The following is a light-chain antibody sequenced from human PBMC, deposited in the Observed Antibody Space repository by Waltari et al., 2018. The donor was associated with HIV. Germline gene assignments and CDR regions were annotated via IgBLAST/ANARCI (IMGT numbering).Light chain of an antibody. CDR1: QSVGYY. CDR3: PERSNWPPLT. J-gene: IGKJ4*01. CDR2: DTS. V-gene: IGKV3-11*01. Sequence: EIVLTQSPATLSLSPGERATLSCRASQSVGYYLAGYQQTPGQAPRLLIYDTSIRATVIPARFSGSGSGTDFTLTISSLESEDFAVYYCPERSNWPPLTFGGGTKVEIK.